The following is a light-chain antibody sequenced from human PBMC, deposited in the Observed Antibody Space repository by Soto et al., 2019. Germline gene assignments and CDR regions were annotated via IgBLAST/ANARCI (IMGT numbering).Light chain of an antibody. Sequence: AIQMTQSPSSLSASVGDRVTISCRASQVIGNDLAWYQQKPGKAPRLLIFAASNLQSGVPSRFSGSGSGTDFTLTISRLQPEDFATYYCQQVYRMPPTFGQGTRVIVK. CDR3: QQVYRMPPT. V-gene: IGKV1-6*01. CDR1: QVIGND. CDR2: AAS. J-gene: IGKJ1*01.